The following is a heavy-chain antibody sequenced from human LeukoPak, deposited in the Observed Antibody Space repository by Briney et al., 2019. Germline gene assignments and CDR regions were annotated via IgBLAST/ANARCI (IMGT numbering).Heavy chain of an antibody. D-gene: IGHD6-13*01. CDR1: GGPISSYY. CDR3: SIGYSSSRAYDMDV. CDR2: IYTSGST. V-gene: IGHV4-4*07. Sequence: SETLSLPCTVSGGPISSYYRCWIRQPAGKGLEWIGRIYTSGSTNYNPSLKSRVTMSVDTSKNQFSLMLSSVTAADTAVYYCSIGYSSSRAYDMDVWGQGTKVTVSS. J-gene: IGHJ6*02.